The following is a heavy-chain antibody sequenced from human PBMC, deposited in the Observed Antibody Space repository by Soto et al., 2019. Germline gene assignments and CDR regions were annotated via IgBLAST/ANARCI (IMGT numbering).Heavy chain of an antibody. CDR3: AREEGYPGGSFDS. D-gene: IGHD3-16*01. CDR2: IDYSGST. Sequence: QVQLQGSGPGLVEPSQTLSLTCTVSGASIRSGNYYWSWIRQHPGKGLEWIGYIDYSGSTYYNPSLKSRLTISLDTSKNQFSLKLSSVTAAATAVYYCAREEGYPGGSFDSWGQGTLVTVSS. CDR1: GASIRSGNYY. V-gene: IGHV4-31*03. J-gene: IGHJ4*02.